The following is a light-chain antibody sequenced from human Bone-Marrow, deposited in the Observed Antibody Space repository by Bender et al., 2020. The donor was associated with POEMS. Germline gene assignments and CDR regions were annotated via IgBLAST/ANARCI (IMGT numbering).Light chain of an antibody. J-gene: IGLJ3*02. CDR1: SSNIGAHA. CDR2: SSH. V-gene: IGLV1-44*01. Sequence: QSVLTQPPSASGTPGQRVTIPCSGGSSNIGAHAVNWYQHLPGTAPNLHICSSHRRPSEVPDRFSGSRSGTSASLAISGLQSEDEADYYCAVWDDSLNGWVFGGGTKLTVL. CDR3: AVWDDSLNGWV.